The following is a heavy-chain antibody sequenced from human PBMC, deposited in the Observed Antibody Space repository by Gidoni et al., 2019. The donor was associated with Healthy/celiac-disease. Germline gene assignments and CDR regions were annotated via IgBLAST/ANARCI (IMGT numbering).Heavy chain of an antibody. V-gene: IGHV3-30-3*01. Sequence: QVQLAESGGGVVQPGRSLRLSCAAPGFTFRSYAMHWVRQAPGKGLEWVAVISYDGSNKYYADSVKGRFTISRDNSKNTLYLQMNSLRAEDTAVYYCARTPRRDGYNGGVDIWGQGTMVTVSS. D-gene: IGHD5-12*01. CDR2: ISYDGSNK. CDR3: ARTPRRDGYNGGVDI. J-gene: IGHJ3*02. CDR1: GFTFRSYA.